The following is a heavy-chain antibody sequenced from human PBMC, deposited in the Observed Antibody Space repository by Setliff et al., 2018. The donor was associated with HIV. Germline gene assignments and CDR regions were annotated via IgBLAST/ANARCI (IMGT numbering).Heavy chain of an antibody. CDR3: ARRGMGQFLEWFPPPRYYGMDV. CDR1: GYTFTTYG. J-gene: IGHJ6*02. D-gene: IGHD3-3*01. CDR2: ISTYSDET. V-gene: IGHV1-18*01. Sequence: GASVKVSCKPSGYTFTTYGLSWVRQAPGQGLEWMGWISTYSDETSSSQNLQGRLTMTTDTSTGTAYMELSSLRSDDTAVYYCARRGMGQFLEWFPPPRYYGMDVWGQGTTVTVSS.